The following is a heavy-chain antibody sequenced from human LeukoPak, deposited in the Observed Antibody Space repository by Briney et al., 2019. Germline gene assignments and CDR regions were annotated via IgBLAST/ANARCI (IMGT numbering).Heavy chain of an antibody. CDR1: TFTFSSYT. Sequence: GGSLRLPCAASTFTFSSYTMNWVRPAPGKGLEWVSSIDSGRAYIYYADSVKGRFTISRGNAKNSVYLQMNSLRAEDTAVYYCARQFDYGYYYGMDVWGQGTTVTVSS. CDR2: IDSGRAYI. J-gene: IGHJ6*02. V-gene: IGHV3-21*01. D-gene: IGHD4-17*01. CDR3: ARQFDYGYYYGMDV.